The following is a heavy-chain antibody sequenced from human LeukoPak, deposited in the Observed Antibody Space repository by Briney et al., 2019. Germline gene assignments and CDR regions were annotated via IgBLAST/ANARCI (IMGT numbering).Heavy chain of an antibody. CDR1: GFSFSSYW. CDR3: ARLSAYYYGSFFYYYMDV. V-gene: IGHV3-7*01. J-gene: IGHJ6*03. D-gene: IGHD3-10*01. CDR2: IKQDESEK. Sequence: GGSLRLSCEASGFSFSSYWMTWVRQPPGKGPEWVANIKQDESEKYSVDSVKGRFTISRDNAKNSVYLHMNSLRAEDTALYYCARLSAYYYGSFFYYYMDVWGKGTTVTVSS.